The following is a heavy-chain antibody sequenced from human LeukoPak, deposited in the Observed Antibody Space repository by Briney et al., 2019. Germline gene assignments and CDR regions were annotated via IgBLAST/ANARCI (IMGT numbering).Heavy chain of an antibody. V-gene: IGHV3-48*03. CDR2: ISTSGSTI. D-gene: IGHD5-12*01. Sequence: GGSLRLSCGGSGFTFRDYEMNWVRQAPRKGLEWVSYISTSGSTIYYADSVKGRFTASRDNTKNLVYLQMNSLRAEDTALYYCARDSKGYSGYDLGGGLDYWGQGTLVTVSS. CDR3: ARDSKGYSGYDLGGGLDY. J-gene: IGHJ4*02. CDR1: GFTFRDYE.